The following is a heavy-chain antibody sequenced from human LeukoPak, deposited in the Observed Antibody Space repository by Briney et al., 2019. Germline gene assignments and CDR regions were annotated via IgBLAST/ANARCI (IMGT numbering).Heavy chain of an antibody. CDR3: ARDKLGLGELSLYDQ. CDR2: MNPNSGGT. Sequence: ASVKVSCKASGYTLTGYYMHWVRQAPGQGLEWMGWMNPNSGGTKYAQKFQGRVTMTRDTSISTAYMELSRLRSDDTAMYYCARDKLGLGELSLYDQWGQGTLVTVSP. V-gene: IGHV1-2*02. CDR1: GYTLTGYY. D-gene: IGHD3-16*02. J-gene: IGHJ5*02.